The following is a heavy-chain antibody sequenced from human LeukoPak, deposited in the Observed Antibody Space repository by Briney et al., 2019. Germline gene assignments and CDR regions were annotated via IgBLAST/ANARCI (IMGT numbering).Heavy chain of an antibody. CDR3: AKDSGYLYCSSPSCYTNY. Sequence: PGGSLRLSCAASGFTFSSYAMSWVRQAPGKGLEWVSAISGSGGSTYYADSVKGRFTISRDNSKNTLYLQMDSLRAEDTAVYYCAKDSGYLYCSSPSCYTNYWGQGTLVTVSS. CDR2: ISGSGGST. V-gene: IGHV3-23*01. CDR1: GFTFSSYA. D-gene: IGHD2-2*02. J-gene: IGHJ4*02.